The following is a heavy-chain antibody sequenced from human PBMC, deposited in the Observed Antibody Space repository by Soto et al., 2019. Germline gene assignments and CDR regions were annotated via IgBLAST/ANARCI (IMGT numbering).Heavy chain of an antibody. CDR2: IHSTRSP. J-gene: IGHJ5*02. CDR1: GDSVSKYY. Sequence: LSLTCTVSGDSVSKYYWNWIRQPAGKGLEWIGRIHSTRSPDYNPSLKSRVTLSVDTSKNQFSLRLSLTSVTAADTAVYYCARSPAYGDYANLDTWGQGTLVTVSS. CDR3: ARSPAYGDYANLDT. D-gene: IGHD4-17*01. V-gene: IGHV4-4*07.